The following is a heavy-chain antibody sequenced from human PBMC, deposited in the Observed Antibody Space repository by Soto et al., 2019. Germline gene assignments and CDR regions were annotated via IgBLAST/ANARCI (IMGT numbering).Heavy chain of an antibody. D-gene: IGHD2-8*01. CDR3: ARPHMVYPIPGGMDV. CDR1: GFTFSSYG. J-gene: IGHJ6*02. V-gene: IGHV3-33*01. CDR2: IWYDGSNK. Sequence: QVQLVESGGGVVQPGRSLRLSCAASGFTFSSYGMHWVRQAPGKGLEWVAVIWYDGSNKYYADSVKGRFTISRDNSKNTLYLQMNSLRAEDTAVYYCARPHMVYPIPGGMDVWGQGTTVTVSS.